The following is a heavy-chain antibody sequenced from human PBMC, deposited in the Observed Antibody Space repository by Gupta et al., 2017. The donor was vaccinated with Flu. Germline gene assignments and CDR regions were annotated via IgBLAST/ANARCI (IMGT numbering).Heavy chain of an antibody. Sequence: SYDMSWGRQAPGRGLEWVSFISSSASTYYGDPVRGRFTISRDNAKNSLYLQMSGLRDEDTAVYYCARGHWDNWGQGTLVTVSS. CDR3: ARGHWDN. V-gene: IGHV3-48*03. J-gene: IGHJ4*02. CDR1: SYD. CDR2: ISSSAST.